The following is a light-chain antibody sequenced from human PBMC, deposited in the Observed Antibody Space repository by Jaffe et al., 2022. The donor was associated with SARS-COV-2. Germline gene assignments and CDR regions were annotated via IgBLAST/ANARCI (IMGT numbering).Light chain of an antibody. V-gene: IGKV2-28*01. CDR1: QSLLHSNGYNY. Sequence: DFVMTQSPLSLPVTPGEPASISCRSSQSLLHSNGYNYLNWYLQKPGQSPQLLIYLGSNRASGVPDRFSGSGSGTDFTLKISGVEAEDVGVYYCMQALQTPLTFGGGTKVEIK. CDR2: LGS. J-gene: IGKJ4*01. CDR3: MQALQTPLT.